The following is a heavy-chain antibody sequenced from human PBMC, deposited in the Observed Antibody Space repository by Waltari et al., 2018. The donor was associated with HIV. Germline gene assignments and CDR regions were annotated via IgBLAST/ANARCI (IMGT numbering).Heavy chain of an antibody. V-gene: IGHV4-39*07. D-gene: IGHD3-3*01. CDR3: ARAMFGFWSGYYGY. Sequence: QLQLQESGPGLVKPSETLSLTCTVSGGSISSSSYYWGWIRQPPGKGLEWIGSIYYSGSTYYNPALKSRVTISVDTSKNQFSLKLSSVTAADTAVYYCARAMFGFWSGYYGYWGQGTLVTVSS. CDR2: IYYSGST. CDR1: GGSISSSSYY. J-gene: IGHJ4*02.